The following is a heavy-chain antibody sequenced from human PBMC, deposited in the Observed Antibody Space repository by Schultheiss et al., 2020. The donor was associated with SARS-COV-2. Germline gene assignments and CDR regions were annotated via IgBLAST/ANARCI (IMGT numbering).Heavy chain of an antibody. D-gene: IGHD5-24*01. V-gene: IGHV3-30*07. Sequence: GGSLRLSCAASGFTFSGSAMHWVRQAPGKGLEWVAVISYDGSNKYYADSVKGRFTISRDNSKNTLYLQMNSLRAEDTAVYYCARIGGGRDGYNTCAFDIWGQGTMVTVSS. CDR2: ISYDGSNK. CDR1: GFTFSGSA. CDR3: ARIGGGRDGYNTCAFDI. J-gene: IGHJ3*02.